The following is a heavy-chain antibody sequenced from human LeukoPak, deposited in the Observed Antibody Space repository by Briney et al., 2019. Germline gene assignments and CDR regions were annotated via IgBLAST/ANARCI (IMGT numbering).Heavy chain of an antibody. CDR1: GYTFTSYD. V-gene: IGHV1-8*01. CDR3: ARCSFWSGYYYYYYYGMDV. D-gene: IGHD3-3*01. J-gene: IGHJ6*02. CDR2: MNPNSGNT. Sequence: ASVKVSCKASGYTFTSYDINWVRQATGQGLEWMGWMNPNSGNTGYAQKFRGRVTMTRNTSISTAYMELSSLRSEDTAVYYCARCSFWSGYYYYYYYGMDVWGQGTTVTVSS.